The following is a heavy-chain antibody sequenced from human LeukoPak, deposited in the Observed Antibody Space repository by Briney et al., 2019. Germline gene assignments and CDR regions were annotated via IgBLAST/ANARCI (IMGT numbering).Heavy chain of an antibody. Sequence: GSLRLSCAASGFTFSSYEMNWVRQAPGKGLEWVSYISSSGGTIYYADSVKGRFAISRDNAKNSLYLQMNSLRAEDTAVYYCASLTLYSGYDLDYWGQGTLVTVSS. CDR1: GFTFSSYE. CDR2: ISSSGGTI. J-gene: IGHJ4*02. CDR3: ASLTLYSGYDLDY. D-gene: IGHD5-12*01. V-gene: IGHV3-48*03.